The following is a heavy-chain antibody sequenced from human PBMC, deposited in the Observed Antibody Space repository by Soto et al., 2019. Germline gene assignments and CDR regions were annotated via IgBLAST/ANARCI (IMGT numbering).Heavy chain of an antibody. CDR2: ISSSSSYT. CDR1: GFTFSDYY. Sequence: QVQLVESGGGLVKPGGSLRLSCAASGFTFSDYYMSWIRQAPGKGLEWVSYISSSSSYTNYADSVKGRFTISRDNAKNSLYLQMNSLRAEDTAVYYCAGAYYYYGMDVWGQGTTVTVSS. V-gene: IGHV3-11*05. CDR3: AGAYYYYGMDV. J-gene: IGHJ6*02.